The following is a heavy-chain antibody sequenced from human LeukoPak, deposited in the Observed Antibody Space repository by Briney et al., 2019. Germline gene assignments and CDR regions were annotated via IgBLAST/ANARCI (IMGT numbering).Heavy chain of an antibody. V-gene: IGHV4-34*01. J-gene: IGHJ4*02. CDR3: ARGPNIVLMVYARGFDY. CDR2: INHSGST. D-gene: IGHD2-8*01. CDR1: GGSFSGYY. Sequence: SETLSLTCAVYGGSFSGYYWSWIRQPPGKGLEWIGEINHSGSTNYNPSLKSRVTISVDTSKNQFSLKLSSVTAADTAVYYCARGPNIVLMVYARGFDYWGQGPRSPSPQ.